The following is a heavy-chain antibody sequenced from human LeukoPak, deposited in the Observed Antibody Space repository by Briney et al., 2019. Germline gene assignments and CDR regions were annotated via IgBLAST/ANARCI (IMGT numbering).Heavy chain of an antibody. J-gene: IGHJ4*02. CDR1: GYSISSGYY. CDR2: IYHSGST. V-gene: IGHV4-38-2*02. Sequence: PSETLSLTCTVSGYSISSGYYWGWIRQPPGKGLEWIGSIYHSGSTYYNPSLKSRVTISVDTSKNQFSLKLSSVTAADTAVYYCARGNVDTAMALDYWGQGTLVTVSS. D-gene: IGHD5-18*01. CDR3: ARGNVDTAMALDY.